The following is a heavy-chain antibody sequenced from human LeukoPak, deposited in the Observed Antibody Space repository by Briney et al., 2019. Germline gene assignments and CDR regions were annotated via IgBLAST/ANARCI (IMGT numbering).Heavy chain of an antibody. Sequence: ASVKVSCKASGYTFTGYYMHWVRQAPGQGLEWMGWISAYNGNTNYAQKLQGRVTMTTDTSTSTAYMELRSLRSYDTAVYYCARNLTAATPTGYYYYYMDVWGKGTTVTVSS. CDR3: ARNLTAATPTGYYYYYMDV. J-gene: IGHJ6*03. D-gene: IGHD6-13*01. CDR1: GYTFTGYY. CDR2: ISAYNGNT. V-gene: IGHV1-18*04.